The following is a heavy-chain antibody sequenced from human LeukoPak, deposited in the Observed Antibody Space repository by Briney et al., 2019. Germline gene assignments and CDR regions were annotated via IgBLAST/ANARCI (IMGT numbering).Heavy chain of an antibody. V-gene: IGHV3-9*01. CDR1: GFTFDDYA. Sequence: PGRSLRLSCAASGFTFDDYAMHWVRQAPGKGLEWVSGISWNSGSIGYADSVKGRLTISRDNAKNSLYLQMNSLRAEDTALYYCAKEGSSGWSFDYWGQGTLVTVSS. CDR2: ISWNSGSI. D-gene: IGHD6-19*01. J-gene: IGHJ4*02. CDR3: AKEGSSGWSFDY.